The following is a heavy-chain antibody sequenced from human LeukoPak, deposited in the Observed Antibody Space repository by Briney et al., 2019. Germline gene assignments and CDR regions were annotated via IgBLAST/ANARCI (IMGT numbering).Heavy chain of an antibody. CDR1: DGSITNYD. CDR3: ATGYGDFRVEGRYFYS. D-gene: IGHD4-17*01. Sequence: TLSLTCTVSDGSITNYDWSWVRQPPGKGLEFIGHVHYSGTTNYNPSLRSRVTISIDTSKKHFFLKLKSVTAADTAVYYCATGYGDFRVEGRYFYSWGQGTLVTVSS. J-gene: IGHJ4*02. V-gene: IGHV4-59*01. CDR2: VHYSGTT.